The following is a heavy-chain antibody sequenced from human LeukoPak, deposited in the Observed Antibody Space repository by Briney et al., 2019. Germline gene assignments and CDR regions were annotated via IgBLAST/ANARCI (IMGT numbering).Heavy chain of an antibody. CDR1: GFIFSSYG. Sequence: GGSLRLSCAASGFIFSSYGMHWVRQAPGKGLEWVAVIWYDGSNKYYADSVKGRFTISRDNSKNTLYLQMNSLRAEDTAVYYCARDSGDIVVVPAAILADNYFDYWGQGTLVTVSS. J-gene: IGHJ4*02. V-gene: IGHV3-33*01. D-gene: IGHD2-2*02. CDR3: ARDSGDIVVVPAAILADNYFDY. CDR2: IWYDGSNK.